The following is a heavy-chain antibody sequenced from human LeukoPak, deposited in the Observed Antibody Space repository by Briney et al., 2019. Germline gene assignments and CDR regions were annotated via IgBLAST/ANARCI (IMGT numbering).Heavy chain of an antibody. V-gene: IGHV4-59*01. CDR2: IYYSGST. Sequence: SETLSLTCAVYGGSFSGYYWSWIRQPPGKGLEWIGYIYYSGSTNYNPSLKSRVTISVDTSKNQFSLKLSSVTAADTAVYYCAREVRDTALLDYWGQGTLVTVSS. D-gene: IGHD5-18*01. CDR1: GGSFSGYY. J-gene: IGHJ4*02. CDR3: AREVRDTALLDY.